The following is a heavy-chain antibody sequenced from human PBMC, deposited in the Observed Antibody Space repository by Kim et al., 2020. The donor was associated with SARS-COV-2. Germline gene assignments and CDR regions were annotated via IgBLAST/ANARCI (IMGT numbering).Heavy chain of an antibody. CDR1: GFTFSSYG. D-gene: IGHD3-3*01. CDR2: ISYDGSNK. V-gene: IGHV3-30*03. CDR3: ATVKRFDFWSGFPYY. J-gene: IGHJ4*02. Sequence: GGSLRLSCAASGFTFSSYGMHWVRQAPGKGLEWVAVISYDGSNKYYADSVKGRFTISRDNSKNTLYLQMNSLRAEDTAVYYCATVKRFDFWSGFPYYWGQGTLVTVSS.